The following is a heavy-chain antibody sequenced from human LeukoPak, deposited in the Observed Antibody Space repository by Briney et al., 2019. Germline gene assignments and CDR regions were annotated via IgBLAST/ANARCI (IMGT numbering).Heavy chain of an antibody. V-gene: IGHV3-30*03. J-gene: IGHJ4*02. CDR2: ISNDGSRK. CDR1: GFTFSRHG. Sequence: GGSLRLSCAPSGFTFSRHGMHWVRQAPGKGLEWVAIISNDGSRKYYAHSVEGRFTISRDNSKNTLYLQMDSLRAEDTAVYYCARDRAWNYFDYWGQGTLVTVCS. D-gene: IGHD3-3*01. CDR3: ARDRAWNYFDY.